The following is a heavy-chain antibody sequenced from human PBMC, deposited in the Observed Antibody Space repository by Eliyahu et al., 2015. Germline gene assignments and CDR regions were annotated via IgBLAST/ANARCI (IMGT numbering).Heavy chain of an antibody. CDR1: XFXFXDYS. Sequence: EVQLMXSGGGXVQPGRSLXLSXAAXXFXFXDYSMXXVRQAPGKGLEWVSSISWNRVSIGYADSVKGRFTISRDNAKNSLYLQMNSLRAEDTALYFCAKGAGVWGSYHIDYWGQGTLVTVSS. CDR2: ISWNRVSI. J-gene: IGHJ4*02. D-gene: IGHD3-16*02. V-gene: IGHV3-9*01. CDR3: AKGAGVWGSYHIDY.